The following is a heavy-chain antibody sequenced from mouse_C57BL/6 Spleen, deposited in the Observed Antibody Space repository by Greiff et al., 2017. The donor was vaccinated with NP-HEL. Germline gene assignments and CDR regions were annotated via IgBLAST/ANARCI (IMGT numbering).Heavy chain of an antibody. CDR3: ARSYYGSSSDY. CDR1: GYTFTSYW. CDR2: IDPSDSYT. V-gene: IGHV1-59*01. J-gene: IGHJ2*01. Sequence: VQLKQPGAELVRPGTSVKLSCKASGYTFTSYWMHWVKQRPGQGLEWIGVIDPSDSYTNYNQKFKGKATLTVDTSSSTAYMQLSSLTSEDSAVYYCARSYYGSSSDYWGQGTTLTVSS. D-gene: IGHD1-1*01.